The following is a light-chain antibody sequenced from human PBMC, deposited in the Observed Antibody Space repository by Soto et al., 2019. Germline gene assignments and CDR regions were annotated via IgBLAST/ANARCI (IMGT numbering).Light chain of an antibody. CDR1: QGISSA. CDR2: AFT. J-gene: IGKJ4*01. CDR3: QQFNSYPALT. Sequence: AIQLTQSPSSLSASVGDRVTITCRARQGISSALAWYQQKPGKSPNLLIYAFTSLESGVPSRFSGSGSGTYFTLTISSLPPEDFATYYCQQFNSYPALTFSGGTYVEIK. V-gene: IGKV1-13*02.